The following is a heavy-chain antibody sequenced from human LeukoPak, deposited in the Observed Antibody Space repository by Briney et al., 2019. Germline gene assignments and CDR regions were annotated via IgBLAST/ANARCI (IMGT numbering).Heavy chain of an antibody. CDR1: GFTLSSKD. CDR2: IYSGGST. CDR3: AREPLDYVYYYYGMDV. J-gene: IGHJ6*02. Sequence: GGSLRLSCAASGFTLSSKDMSWVRQAPGKGLEWVSIIYSGGSTYYADSVKGRFTISRDNSKDTLYLQMNSLRAEDTAVYYCAREPLDYVYYYYGMDVWGQGTTVTVSS. D-gene: IGHD4-17*01. V-gene: IGHV3-53*05.